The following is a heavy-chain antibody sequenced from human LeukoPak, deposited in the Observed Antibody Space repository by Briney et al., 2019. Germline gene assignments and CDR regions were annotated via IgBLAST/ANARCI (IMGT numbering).Heavy chain of an antibody. V-gene: IGHV3-23*01. CDR2: ISGSGGST. D-gene: IGHD5-18*01. CDR1: GFTFSSYA. CDR3: AKDLYSYGFFDY. Sequence: GGSLRLSCAASGFTFSSYAMSWVRQAPGKGLEWVSAISGSGGSTYYADSVKGRFTISRDNSENTLYLQMNSLRAEDTAVYYCAKDLYSYGFFDYWGQGTLVTVSS. J-gene: IGHJ4*02.